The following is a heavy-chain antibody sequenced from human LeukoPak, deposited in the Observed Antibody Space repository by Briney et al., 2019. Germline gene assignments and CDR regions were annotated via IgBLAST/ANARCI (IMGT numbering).Heavy chain of an antibody. Sequence: GESLKISCKGSGYRFTRYWIGWVRQMPGKGLEGMGIIYSGDSDTRYRPSFQGQVTISADKSISTAYLQWSSLKASDTAMYYCARQGGGVGAWEYYFDYWGQGTLVTVSS. CDR2: IYSGDSDT. CDR1: GYRFTRYW. D-gene: IGHD1-26*01. CDR3: ARQGGGVGAWEYYFDY. J-gene: IGHJ4*02. V-gene: IGHV5-51*01.